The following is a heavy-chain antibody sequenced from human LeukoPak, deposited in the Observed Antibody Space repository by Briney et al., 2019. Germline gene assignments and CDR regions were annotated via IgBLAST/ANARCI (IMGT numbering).Heavy chain of an antibody. CDR1: GGTFSSYA. CDR2: MSPGSGNT. J-gene: IGHJ4*02. Sequence: ASVKVSCKASGGTFSSYAISWVRQAPGQGLEWMGWMSPGSGNTGYAQKFQGRVTMTRSTSTSTAYMELSSLTSEDTAVYYCARGVEAGVDYWGQGTLVTVSS. CDR3: ARGVEAGVDY. D-gene: IGHD6-13*01. V-gene: IGHV1-8*02.